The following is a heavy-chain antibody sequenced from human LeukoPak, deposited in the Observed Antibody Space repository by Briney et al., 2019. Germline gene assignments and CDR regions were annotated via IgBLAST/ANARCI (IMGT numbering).Heavy chain of an antibody. V-gene: IGHV4-34*01. CDR2: IYHSGIS. Sequence: PSETLSLTCAVYGGSFSGYYWSWIRQPPGKGLEWVGSIYHSGISYYNPSLKSRVTISVDTSKNQFSLKLSSVTAADTAVYYCARDLSNHDYYYYMDVWGKGTTVTVSS. D-gene: IGHD1-14*01. CDR3: ARDLSNHDYYYYMDV. CDR1: GGSFSGYY. J-gene: IGHJ6*03.